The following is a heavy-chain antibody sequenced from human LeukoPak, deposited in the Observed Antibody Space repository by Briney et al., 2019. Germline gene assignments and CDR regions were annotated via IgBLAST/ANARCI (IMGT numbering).Heavy chain of an antibody. D-gene: IGHD6-19*01. V-gene: IGHV4-59*01. CDR1: GGSISSYY. Sequence: SETLSLTCTVSGGSISSYYWSWIRQPPGKGLEWIGYIYYSGSTNYNPSLKSRVTISVDTSKNHFSLMLSSVTSADTAVYYCARGVAVAGTLAFDIWGQGTMVTVSS. CDR2: IYYSGST. CDR3: ARGVAVAGTLAFDI. J-gene: IGHJ3*02.